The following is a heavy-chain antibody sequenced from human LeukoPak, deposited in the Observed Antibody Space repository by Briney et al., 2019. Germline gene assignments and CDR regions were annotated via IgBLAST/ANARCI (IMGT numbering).Heavy chain of an antibody. CDR2: ISWNSGTI. J-gene: IGHJ3*02. V-gene: IGHV3-9*03. CDR1: GFTFDDYA. Sequence: PGGSLRLSCAASGFTFDDYAMHWVRQAPGKGLEWVSGISWNSGTIAYADSVKGRFTISRDNAKNSLYRQMNSLRAEDMALYYCAKASTRSFTSGYYGDAFDIWGQGTMVSVSS. CDR3: AKASTRSFTSGYYGDAFDI. D-gene: IGHD3-22*01.